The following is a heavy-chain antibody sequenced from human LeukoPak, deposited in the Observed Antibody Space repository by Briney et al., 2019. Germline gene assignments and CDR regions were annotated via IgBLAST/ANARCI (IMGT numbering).Heavy chain of an antibody. D-gene: IGHD4-17*01. CDR1: GFTFSSYA. CDR3: AKVDYGDYYFDY. J-gene: IGHJ4*02. Sequence: EGSLRLSCAASGFTFSSYAMSWVRQAPGKGLEWVSFISDSGGSTYYADSVKGRFTIPRDNSKNTLYLQMNSLRAEDTAVYYCAKVDYGDYYFDYWGQGTLVTVSS. V-gene: IGHV3-23*01. CDR2: ISDSGGST.